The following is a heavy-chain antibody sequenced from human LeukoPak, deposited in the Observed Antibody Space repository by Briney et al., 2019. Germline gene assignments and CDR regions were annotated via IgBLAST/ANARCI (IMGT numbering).Heavy chain of an antibody. Sequence: GESLKISCKASGYNFRTYWIGWVRQMPGKGLEWMGIIYPGDSDTRYSPSFQGQVTISVDKSISTAYLQWSSLKASDTAVYYCARERGPGSSIDYWGQGTLVTVSS. D-gene: IGHD3-10*01. J-gene: IGHJ4*02. CDR1: GYNFRTYW. V-gene: IGHV5-51*01. CDR3: ARERGPGSSIDY. CDR2: IYPGDSDT.